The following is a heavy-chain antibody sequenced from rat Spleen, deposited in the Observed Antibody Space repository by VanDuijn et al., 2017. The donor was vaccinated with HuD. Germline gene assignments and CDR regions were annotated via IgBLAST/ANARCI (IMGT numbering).Heavy chain of an antibody. D-gene: IGHD3-4*01. Sequence: EVQLVESGGGLVQPGRSLKLSCVASGFTFNNYWMTWVRQAPGKGLEWIASITNTGRSVHYPASVKGRFTISRDTAQNTLYLQMNSPTSEDTATYYCTTTLGGMDAWGQGASVTVSS. J-gene: IGHJ4*01. CDR3: TTTLGGMDA. V-gene: IGHV5-31*01. CDR2: ITNTGRSV. CDR1: GFTFNNYW.